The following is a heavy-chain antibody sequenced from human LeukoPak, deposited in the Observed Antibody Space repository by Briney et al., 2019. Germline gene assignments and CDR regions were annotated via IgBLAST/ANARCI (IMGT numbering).Heavy chain of an antibody. CDR3: AKDIGPHRWAIRGAFDI. J-gene: IGHJ3*02. V-gene: IGHV3-43*01. CDR1: GFTFDDYT. CDR2: ISWDGGST. D-gene: IGHD5-24*01. Sequence: GGTLRLSCAASGFTFDDYTMHWVRQAPGKGLEWVSLISWDGGSTYYADSVKGRFTISRDNSKNSLYLQMNSLRTEDTALYYCAKDIGPHRWAIRGAFDIWGQGTMVTVSS.